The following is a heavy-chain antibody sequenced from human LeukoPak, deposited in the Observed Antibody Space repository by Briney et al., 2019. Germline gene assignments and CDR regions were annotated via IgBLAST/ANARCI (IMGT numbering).Heavy chain of an antibody. V-gene: IGHV4-38-2*02. D-gene: IGHD6-13*01. CDR3: ARKQQLVLDY. CDR1: GYSINSGYY. CDR2: IYYSGST. Sequence: PSETLSLTCTVSGYSINSGYYWGWIRQPPGKGLEWIGSIYYSGSTYYNPSLKSRVTISVDTSKNQFSLKLSSVTAADTAVYYCARKQQLVLDYWGQGTLVTVSS. J-gene: IGHJ4*02.